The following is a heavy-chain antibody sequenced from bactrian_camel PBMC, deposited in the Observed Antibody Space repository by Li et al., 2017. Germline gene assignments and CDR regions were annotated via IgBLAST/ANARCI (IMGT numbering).Heavy chain of an antibody. J-gene: IGHJ4*01. CDR1: GDTYGRGY. Sequence: VQLVESGGGSVQPGGSLNLSCVITGDTYGRGYVGWFRQAPGKEREWVALTSIGGGASKYSDSVKGRFTISRVKAKHTLFLQMDGLKSEDTAMYYCATPRRSSSVCILESPFWGQGTQVTVS. D-gene: IGHD8*01. CDR3: ATPRRSSSVCILESPF. CDR2: TSIGGGAS. V-gene: IGHV3S1*01.